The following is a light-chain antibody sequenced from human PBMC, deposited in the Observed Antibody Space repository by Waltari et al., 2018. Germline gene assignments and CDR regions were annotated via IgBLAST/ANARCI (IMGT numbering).Light chain of an antibody. J-gene: IGLJ1*01. V-gene: IGLV6-57*01. CDR3: QSYDSNNWAWV. CDR2: EDN. Sequence: NFMLTQPHSVSESPGKTVTISCTRSSGSISSKFVHWSKQRPGSSPTTVIYEDNQRPSWVPDRFSGSIDSSSNSASLTISGLKTEDEADYYCQSYDSNNWAWVFGTGTKVTVL. CDR1: SGSISSKF.